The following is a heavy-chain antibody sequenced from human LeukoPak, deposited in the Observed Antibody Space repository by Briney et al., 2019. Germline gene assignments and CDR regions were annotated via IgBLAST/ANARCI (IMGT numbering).Heavy chain of an antibody. D-gene: IGHD1-26*01. CDR2: IYYIRNT. CDR3: ARTQSQSGSYRYYFGY. Sequence: SSETLSLTCTVSGGSVGSAGYYWSWIRQPPGGGLEWIGYIYYIRNTNYNPSLKSRVTMSLDPSKNQFSLKLNSVTAADTAVYYCARTQSQSGSYRYYFGYWGQGTLVTVSS. J-gene: IGHJ4*02. V-gene: IGHV4-61*08. CDR1: GGSVGSAGYY.